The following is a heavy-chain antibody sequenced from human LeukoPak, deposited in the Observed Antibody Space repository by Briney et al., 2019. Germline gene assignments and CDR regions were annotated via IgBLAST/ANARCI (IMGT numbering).Heavy chain of an antibody. D-gene: IGHD2-2*01. CDR2: IIPIFGTA. CDR1: GGTFSSYA. Sequence: SVKVSCKASGGTFSSYAISWVRQASGQGLEWMGGIIPIFGTANYAQKFQGRVTITADESTSTAYMELSSLRSEDTAVYYCARSIVVVPAAPAPFDYWGQGTLVTVSS. J-gene: IGHJ4*02. CDR3: ARSIVVVPAAPAPFDY. V-gene: IGHV1-69*13.